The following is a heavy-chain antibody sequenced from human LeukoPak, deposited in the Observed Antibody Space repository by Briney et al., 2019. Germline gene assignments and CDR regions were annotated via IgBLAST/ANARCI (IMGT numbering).Heavy chain of an antibody. CDR1: DYTFTELS. Sequence: ASVKLSCKGSDYTFTELSMHWVRQAPGQGLEWLGGFDTEDGEIIYAQKFQGRVTMSDDTSTDTAYMELGSLRSDDTAVYYCAADRGDYSGSYWTAFDIWGQGTMVTVSS. CDR2: FDTEDGEI. D-gene: IGHD1-26*01. V-gene: IGHV1-24*01. J-gene: IGHJ3*02. CDR3: AADRGDYSGSYWTAFDI.